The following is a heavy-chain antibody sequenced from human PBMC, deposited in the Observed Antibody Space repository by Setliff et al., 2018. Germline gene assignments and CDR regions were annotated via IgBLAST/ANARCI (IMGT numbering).Heavy chain of an antibody. V-gene: IGHV4-30-4*08. Sequence: PSETLSLTCTVSGGSISSGDYYWSWIRQPPGKGLEWIGYIYSSGSTYYNPSLKSRVTISVDMSKNQFSLKLSSVSAADTAVYYCARDLGHGGDSDYWGQGILVTVSS. CDR3: ARDLGHGGDSDY. CDR2: IYSSGST. D-gene: IGHD2-21*02. CDR1: GGSISSGDYY. J-gene: IGHJ4*02.